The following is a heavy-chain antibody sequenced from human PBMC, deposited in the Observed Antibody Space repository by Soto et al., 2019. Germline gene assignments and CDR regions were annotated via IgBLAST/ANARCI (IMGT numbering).Heavy chain of an antibody. Sequence: QVQLVQSGAEVKKPGASVKVSCKASGYTFTGYYMHWVRQAPGQGLEWMGWINPNSGGTNYAQKFQGWVSMTRDTSISTAYMGLSGLRFDATAVYYCGRGKIFLFFDGGGGFDIWGQGTMVTVSS. V-gene: IGHV1-2*04. D-gene: IGHD3-9*01. J-gene: IGHJ3*02. CDR3: GRGKIFLFFDGGGGFDI. CDR2: INPNSGGT. CDR1: GYTFTGYY.